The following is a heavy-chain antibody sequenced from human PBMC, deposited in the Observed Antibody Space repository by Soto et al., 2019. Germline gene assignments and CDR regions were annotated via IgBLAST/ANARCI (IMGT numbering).Heavy chain of an antibody. V-gene: IGHV3-30*18. CDR2: ISYDGSNK. J-gene: IGHJ6*02. CDR3: AKDHGGAEQDPYYYYGMDV. D-gene: IGHD3-16*01. CDR1: GFTFSSYG. Sequence: QVQLVESGGGVVQPGRSLRLSCAASGFTFSSYGMHWVRQAPGKGLEWVAVISYDGSNKYYADSVKGRFTISRDNSKNTLYLQMNSLRAEDTAVYYCAKDHGGAEQDPYYYYGMDVWGQGTTVTVSS.